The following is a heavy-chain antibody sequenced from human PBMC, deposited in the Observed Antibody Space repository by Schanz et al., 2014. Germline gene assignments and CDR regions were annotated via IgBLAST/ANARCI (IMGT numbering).Heavy chain of an antibody. J-gene: IGHJ3*02. CDR1: GYTFTGYY. CDR3: TRGGYSYALSAFDI. Sequence: QVQLVQSGAEMKKPGASVKVSCKASGYTFTGYYMHWVRQAPGQGLEWMGWITAYNGDTNYALKLQGRVTMTTDTSTGTAYMDLRSLRSDDTAVYYCTRGGYSYALSAFDIWGQGTMVTVSS. CDR2: ITAYNGDT. V-gene: IGHV1-18*04. D-gene: IGHD5-18*01.